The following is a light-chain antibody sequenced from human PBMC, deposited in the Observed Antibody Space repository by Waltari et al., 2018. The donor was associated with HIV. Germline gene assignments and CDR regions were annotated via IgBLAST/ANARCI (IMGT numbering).Light chain of an antibody. CDR1: KLGDKY. V-gene: IGLV3-1*01. Sequence: SSDLTQPPSVSVSPGQTASITCSGDKLGDKYACWYQQKPGQSPVLVIYQDRKRPSGIPERFSGSNSGNTATLTISGIQAMDEADYYCQAWDSSTVVFGGGTKLTVL. CDR3: QAWDSSTVV. CDR2: QDR. J-gene: IGLJ2*01.